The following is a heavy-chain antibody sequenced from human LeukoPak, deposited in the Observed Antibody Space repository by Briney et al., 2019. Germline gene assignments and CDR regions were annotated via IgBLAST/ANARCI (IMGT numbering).Heavy chain of an antibody. CDR3: GKLFYSSGMYHFDY. CDR1: GFTFSSYT. CDR2: ISSSATYI. D-gene: IGHD3-10*01. Sequence: PGGSLRLSCAASGFTFSSYTMNWVRQAPGKGLEWVSSISSSATYIYYADSVKGRFTISRDNAKNSLYLQMNSLRAEDTAVFYCGKLFYSSGMYHFDYWGQGTLVTVSS. V-gene: IGHV3-21*04. J-gene: IGHJ4*02.